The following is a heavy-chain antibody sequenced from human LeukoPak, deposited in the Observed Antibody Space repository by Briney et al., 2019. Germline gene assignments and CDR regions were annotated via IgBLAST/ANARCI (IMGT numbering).Heavy chain of an antibody. J-gene: IGHJ3*02. Sequence: GGSLRLSCAASGFTFSSYSMNWVRQAPGKGLEWASSISSSSSYIYYADSVKGRFTISRDNAKHSLYLQMNSLRAEDTAVYYCARDRGAGDAFDIWGQGTMVTVSS. V-gene: IGHV3-21*01. CDR3: ARDRGAGDAFDI. D-gene: IGHD3-10*01. CDR2: ISSSSSYI. CDR1: GFTFSSYS.